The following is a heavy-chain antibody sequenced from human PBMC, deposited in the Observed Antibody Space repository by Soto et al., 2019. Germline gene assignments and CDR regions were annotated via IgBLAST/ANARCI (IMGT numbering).Heavy chain of an antibody. CDR1: GGSISSSSYY. V-gene: IGHV4-39*01. CDR3: ARGYSYGYFDY. Sequence: ASETLSLTCTVSGGSISSSSYYWGWIRQPPGKGLEWIGSIYYSGSTYYNPSLKSRVTISVDTSKNQFSLKLSSVTAADTAVYYCARGYSYGYFDYWGQGTLVTVSS. J-gene: IGHJ4*02. CDR2: IYYSGST. D-gene: IGHD5-18*01.